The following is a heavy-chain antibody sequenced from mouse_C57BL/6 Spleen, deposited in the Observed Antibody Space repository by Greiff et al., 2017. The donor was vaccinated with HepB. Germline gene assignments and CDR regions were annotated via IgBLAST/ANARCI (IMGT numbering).Heavy chain of an antibody. Sequence: EVKLVESGGGLVKPGGSLKLSCAASGFTFSSYAMSWVRQTPEKRLEWVATISDGGSYTYYPDNVKGRFTISRDNAKNNLYLQMSHLKSEDTAMYYCARAVYGNSFFDYWGQGTTLTVSS. CDR1: GFTFSSYA. V-gene: IGHV5-4*03. J-gene: IGHJ2*01. CDR3: ARAVYGNSFFDY. CDR2: ISDGGSYT. D-gene: IGHD2-1*01.